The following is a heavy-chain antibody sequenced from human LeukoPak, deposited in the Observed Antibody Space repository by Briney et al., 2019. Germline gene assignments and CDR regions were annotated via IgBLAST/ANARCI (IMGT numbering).Heavy chain of an antibody. CDR3: ARDGPIAAAGINWFDP. Sequence: SETLSLTCTVSGYSISSGYYWGWIRQPPGKGLEWIGSIYHSGSTYYNPSLKSRVTISVDTSKNQFSLKLSSVTAADTAVYYCARDGPIAAAGINWFDPWGQGTLVTVSS. J-gene: IGHJ5*02. CDR2: IYHSGST. CDR1: GYSISSGYY. V-gene: IGHV4-38-2*02. D-gene: IGHD6-13*01.